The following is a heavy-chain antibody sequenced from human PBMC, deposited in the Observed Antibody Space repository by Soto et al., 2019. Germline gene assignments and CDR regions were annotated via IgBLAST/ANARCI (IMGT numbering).Heavy chain of an antibody. V-gene: IGHV1-18*01. CDR2: ISAYNGNT. CDR1: GYTFTSYG. J-gene: IGHJ4*02. D-gene: IGHD5-12*01. CDR3: AREARGDGWEMATTLFDY. Sequence: QVQLVQSGAEVKKPGASVKVSCKASGYTFTSYGISWVRQAPGQGLEWMGWISAYNGNTNYAQKLQGRVTMNTDTSTSTAYMELRSLRSDDTAVYYCAREARGDGWEMATTLFDYWGQGTLVTVSS.